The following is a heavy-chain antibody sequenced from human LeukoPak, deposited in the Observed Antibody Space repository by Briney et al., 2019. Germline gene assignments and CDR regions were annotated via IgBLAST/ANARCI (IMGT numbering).Heavy chain of an antibody. V-gene: IGHV3-7*01. D-gene: IGHD3-16*01. CDR2: INQDGTEE. CDR1: GFSITKYW. CDR3: ATGIAEGEYDS. Sequence: GGSLRLSCAASGFSITKYWMTWVRQAPGKGLEWVANINQDGTEENYVASVKGRFAISRDIPKGSVYLQMHSLRVEDTALYYCATGIAEGEYDSWGQGTLVTVSS. J-gene: IGHJ4*02.